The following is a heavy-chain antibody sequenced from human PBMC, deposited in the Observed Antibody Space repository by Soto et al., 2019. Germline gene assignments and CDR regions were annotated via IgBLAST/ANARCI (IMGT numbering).Heavy chain of an antibody. V-gene: IGHV1-8*01. CDR2: GNPKSGNT. CDR3: ARPYCDSTSCYTDWFDP. D-gene: IGHD2-2*02. Sequence: QVQLVQSXXXXXKPGASVKVSCKASGYSFSTYDINWVRQAAXXGLEWMGCGNPKSGNTDYAQRFRGRVTMTSNTSISTAYMELSALTPEDTAVYYCARPYCDSTSCYTDWFDPWGQGTLVTVSS. J-gene: IGHJ5*02. CDR1: GYSFSTYD.